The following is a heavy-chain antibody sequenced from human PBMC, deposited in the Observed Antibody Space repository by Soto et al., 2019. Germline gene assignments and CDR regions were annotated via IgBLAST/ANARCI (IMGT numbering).Heavy chain of an antibody. CDR2: VTAYNDER. CDR1: GYTFTSYG. D-gene: IGHD3-3*01. J-gene: IGHJ5*02. CDR3: ARLDFWRGYSQDP. V-gene: IGHV1-18*04. Sequence: QVQLVQSGAEVKKPGSSLRVSCKASGYTFTSYGINWARQAPGQGLEWIGWVTAYNDERKFAEKFQDRLSMTTDPATTTAFMELRSLSSDDTAMYYCARLDFWRGYSQDPWGQGTLVTVSS.